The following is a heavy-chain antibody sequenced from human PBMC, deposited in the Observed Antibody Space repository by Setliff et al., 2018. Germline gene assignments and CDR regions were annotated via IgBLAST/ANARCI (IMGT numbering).Heavy chain of an antibody. CDR3: ARQICSGGDCYPTSFHY. V-gene: IGHV4-34*01. Sequence: SETLSLTCAVYGGSFSGYYWSWIRQPPGKGLEWIGEINHSGSTNYNPSLKSRVTISVDTSKNQFSLKLSSVTAADTAVYYCARQICSGGDCYPTSFHYWGQGALVTVSS. J-gene: IGHJ4*02. CDR2: INHSGST. CDR1: GGSFSGYY. D-gene: IGHD2-21*02.